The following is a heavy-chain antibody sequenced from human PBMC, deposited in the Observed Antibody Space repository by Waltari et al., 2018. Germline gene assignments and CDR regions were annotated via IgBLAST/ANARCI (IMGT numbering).Heavy chain of an antibody. D-gene: IGHD1-26*01. J-gene: IGHJ3*02. CDR2: ISSDGGST. CDR3: ARGGGSYYANAFDI. Sequence: EVQLVESGGGLVQPGGSLRLSCAAPRFPFSSYSMHWVRQAPGKGLEYVSAISSDGGSTYYADSVKGRFTISRDNSKNTLYLQMGSLRAEDMAVYHCARGGGSYYANAFDIWGQGTMVTVSS. V-gene: IGHV3-64*07. CDR1: RFPFSSYS.